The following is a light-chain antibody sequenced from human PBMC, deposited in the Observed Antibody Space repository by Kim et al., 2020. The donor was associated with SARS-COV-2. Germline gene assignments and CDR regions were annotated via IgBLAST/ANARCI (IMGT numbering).Light chain of an antibody. CDR1: QGISKY. Sequence: DIQMTQSPSSLSASVGDRVTITCRASQGISKYLAWYQQKPGKVPKFQIYAASTLQSGVPSRFSGSGSGTDFTLTISGLQSEDVATYYCQQYDSAPYTFGQGTKLEI. J-gene: IGKJ2*01. CDR3: QQYDSAPYT. CDR2: AAS. V-gene: IGKV1-27*01.